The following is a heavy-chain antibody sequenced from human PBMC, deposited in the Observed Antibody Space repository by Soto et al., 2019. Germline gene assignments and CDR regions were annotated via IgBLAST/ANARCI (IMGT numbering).Heavy chain of an antibody. V-gene: IGHV4-31*02. Sequence: LETLFVKCFISGGSISSGKYYWSWVRQHPGKGLEWIGYIYYSGSTYYNPSLKSRVTISVDTSKNQFSLKLSSVTAADTAVYCCARDPHHGMDVWGQGTTVTVSS. CDR1: GGSISSGKYY. CDR3: ARDPHHGMDV. J-gene: IGHJ6*02. CDR2: IYYSGST.